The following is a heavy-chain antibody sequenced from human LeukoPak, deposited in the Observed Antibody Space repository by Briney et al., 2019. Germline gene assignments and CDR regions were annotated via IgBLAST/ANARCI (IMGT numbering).Heavy chain of an antibody. J-gene: IGHJ5*02. Sequence: PSETLSLTCAVYGGSFSGYYWSWIRQPPGKGLEWIGEINHSGSTNYNPSLKSRVTISVDTSKNQFSLKLSSVTAADTAVYYCARGNKEGSSGWYGGRRRNWFDPWGQGTLVTVSS. D-gene: IGHD6-19*01. CDR1: GGSFSGYY. CDR2: INHSGST. CDR3: ARGNKEGSSGWYGGRRRNWFDP. V-gene: IGHV4-34*01.